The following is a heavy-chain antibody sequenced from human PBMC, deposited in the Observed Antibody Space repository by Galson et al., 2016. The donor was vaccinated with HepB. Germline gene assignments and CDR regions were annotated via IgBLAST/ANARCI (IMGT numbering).Heavy chain of an antibody. CDR2: ISWNSGSI. Sequence: LRLSCAASGFTSDHYAMHWVRQAPGKGLEWVSGISWNSGSIGYADSAKGRFTISRDNAKNSLYLQMNSLRAEDTALYYCAKDSGAYYYDSSGHRRNAFDIWGKGTVVTVSS. J-gene: IGHJ3*02. CDR1: GFTSDHYA. V-gene: IGHV3-9*02. D-gene: IGHD3-22*01. CDR3: AKDSGAYYYDSSGHRRNAFDI.